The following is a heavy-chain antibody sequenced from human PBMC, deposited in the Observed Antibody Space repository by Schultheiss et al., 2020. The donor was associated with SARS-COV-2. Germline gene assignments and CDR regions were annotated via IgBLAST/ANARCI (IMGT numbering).Heavy chain of an antibody. CDR3: AREVYSNYADY. V-gene: IGHV3-33*08. CDR1: GFTFSSYA. Sequence: GGSLRLSCAASGFTFSSYAMHWVRQAPGKGLEWVAVIWYDGSNKYYADSVKGRFTISRDNAKNSLYLQMNSLRAEDTAVYYCAREVYSNYADYWGQGTLVTVSS. D-gene: IGHD4-11*01. CDR2: IWYDGSNK. J-gene: IGHJ4*02.